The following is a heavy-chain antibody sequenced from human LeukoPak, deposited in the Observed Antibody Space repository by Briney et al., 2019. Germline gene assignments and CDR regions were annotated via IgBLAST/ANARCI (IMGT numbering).Heavy chain of an antibody. CDR1: GFTFSDYA. J-gene: IGHJ4*02. CDR2: ISGSASTI. Sequence: PGESLRLSCEASGFTFSDYAMNWVRQAPGKGLEWVSYISGSASTIYYADSVKGRFTISRDNARNSLYLQMNSLRDEDTAVYYCARFSPGGYYDFDYWGQGTLVTVSS. CDR3: ARFSPGGYYDFDY. D-gene: IGHD3-22*01. V-gene: IGHV3-48*02.